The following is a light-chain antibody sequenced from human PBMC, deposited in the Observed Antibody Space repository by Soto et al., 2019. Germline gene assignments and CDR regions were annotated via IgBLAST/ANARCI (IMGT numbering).Light chain of an antibody. CDR2: QDH. Sequence: SYELTQAPSVSVSPGQTASITCSGDKLGDKFVCWYQQKPGQSPVLVMYQDHKRPSGIPERFSGSNSGNTATLTISGTQAMDEADYYCQAWDSRTVVFGGGTKVTVL. CDR3: QAWDSRTVV. CDR1: KLGDKF. V-gene: IGLV3-1*01. J-gene: IGLJ2*01.